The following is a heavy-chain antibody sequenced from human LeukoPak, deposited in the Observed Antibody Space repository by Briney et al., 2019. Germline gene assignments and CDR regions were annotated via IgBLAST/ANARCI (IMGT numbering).Heavy chain of an antibody. CDR1: GFTFSSYG. D-gene: IGHD6-13*01. Sequence: GGSLRLSCAASGFTFSSYGMSWVRQAPGKGLEWVSAISGSGGSAYYADFVKGRFTISRDNSKNTLHLQMNSLTTDEPALYYRATYEAFPTAALAYCGQGTLVTVSS. CDR2: ISGSGGSA. J-gene: IGHJ4*02. CDR3: ATYEAFPTAALAY. V-gene: IGHV3-23*01.